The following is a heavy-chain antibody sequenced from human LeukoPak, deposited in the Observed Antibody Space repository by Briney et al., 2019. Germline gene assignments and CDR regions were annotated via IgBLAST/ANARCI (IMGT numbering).Heavy chain of an antibody. J-gene: IGHJ4*02. CDR2: IIPIFGTA. D-gene: IGHD5-18*01. Sequence: SVKVSCKASGGTFSSYAISWVRQAPGQGLEWMGGIIPIFGTANYAQKFQGRVTITADKSTSTAYMELSSLRSEDTAVYYCASDQQLWSGYFDYWGQGTLVTVSS. CDR3: ASDQQLWSGYFDY. V-gene: IGHV1-69*06. CDR1: GGTFSSYA.